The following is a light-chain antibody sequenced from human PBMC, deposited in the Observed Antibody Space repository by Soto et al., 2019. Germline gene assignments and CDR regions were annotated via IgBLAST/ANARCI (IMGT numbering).Light chain of an antibody. CDR3: QQYGSSPWT. V-gene: IGKV3-20*01. CDR2: GAS. Sequence: ETVLTQSPGTLSLSPGERATLSCRASQTIRSNYLAWYRQTPGQAPRLLIYGASNRATGIADRFSGSGSGTVFTLIISRLEPEDFALYYWQQYGSSPWTFGQGSKVEIK. J-gene: IGKJ1*01. CDR1: QTIRSNY.